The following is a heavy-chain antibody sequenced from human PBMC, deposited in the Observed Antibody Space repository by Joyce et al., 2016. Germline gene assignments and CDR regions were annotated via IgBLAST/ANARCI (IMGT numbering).Heavy chain of an antibody. V-gene: IGHV1-2*02. Sequence: QVQLVQSGAEVKKPGASVRVSCKASGYTFTDYFMHWVRHAPGQGLEGMGWSDSKRSREKAAQKFQGRVTMTRDKSSNTVYMELSRLRSDDTAIYYCARVCSSVSWSSSMDVWGEGTTVTVSS. CDR2: SDSKRSRE. D-gene: IGHD2-2*01. CDR3: ARVCSSVSWSSSMDV. J-gene: IGHJ6*03. CDR1: GYTFTDYF.